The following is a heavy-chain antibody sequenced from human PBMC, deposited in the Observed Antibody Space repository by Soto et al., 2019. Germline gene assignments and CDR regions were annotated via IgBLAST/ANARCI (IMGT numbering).Heavy chain of an antibody. CDR3: AHPRGYGVFDAYDI. CDR2: ISASGDST. Sequence: GGSLRLSCAASGFTFSTYAMSWVRQAPGKGLEWVSAISASGDSTYSADSVKGRFTISRDNSMNALYLQMSSLRIEDTAVYYCAHPRGYGVFDAYDIWGQGTLVTVSS. D-gene: IGHD4-17*01. J-gene: IGHJ3*02. V-gene: IGHV3-23*01. CDR1: GFTFSTYA.